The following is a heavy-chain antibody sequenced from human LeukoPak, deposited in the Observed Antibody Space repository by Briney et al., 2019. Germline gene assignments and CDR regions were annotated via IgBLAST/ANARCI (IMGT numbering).Heavy chain of an antibody. D-gene: IGHD5-24*01. V-gene: IGHV3-21*01. CDR1: GFTFSSYS. CDR2: ISSSSSYI. J-gene: IGHJ4*02. Sequence: PGGSLRLSCAASGFTFSSYSMNWVRQAPGKGLEWVSSISSSSSYIYYADSVKGRFTISRDNAKNSLYLQMNSLRAEDTAVYYCARDDRRDGYNFDYWGQGTLVTVSS. CDR3: ARDDRRDGYNFDY.